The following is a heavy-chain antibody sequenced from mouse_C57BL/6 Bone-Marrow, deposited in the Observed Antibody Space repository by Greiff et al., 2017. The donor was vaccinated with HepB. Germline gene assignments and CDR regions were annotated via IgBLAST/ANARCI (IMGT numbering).Heavy chain of an antibody. V-gene: IGHV5-15*01. CDR3: AALRRDAMDY. CDR1: GFTFSDYG. D-gene: IGHD1-2*01. J-gene: IGHJ4*01. CDR2: ISNLAYSI. Sequence: EVHLVESGGGLVQPGGSLKLSCAASGFTFSDYGMAWVRQAPRKGPEWVAFISNLAYSIYYADTVTGRFTISRENAKNTLYLEMSSLRSEDTAMYYCAALRRDAMDYWGQGTSVTVSS.